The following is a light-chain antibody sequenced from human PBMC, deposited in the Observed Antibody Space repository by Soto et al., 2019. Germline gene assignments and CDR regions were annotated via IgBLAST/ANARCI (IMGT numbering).Light chain of an antibody. CDR1: QSISSGY. CDR3: QQYGSSPWT. Sequence: EVVLTQSPGTLSPSPGERATLSCRASQSISSGYLAWYQQKPGQAPRLLIYGASSRATGIPDRFSGSGSGTDFTLTISRLEPEDIAVFYCQQYGSSPWTFGQGTKVDIK. J-gene: IGKJ1*01. V-gene: IGKV3-20*01. CDR2: GAS.